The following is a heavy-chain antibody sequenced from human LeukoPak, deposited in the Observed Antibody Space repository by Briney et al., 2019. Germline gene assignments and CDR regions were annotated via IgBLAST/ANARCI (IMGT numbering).Heavy chain of an antibody. Sequence: GGSLRLSCAASGFTFSSYSMNWVRQAPGKGLEWVSRVNSDGSSTYYADSVKGRFTISRDNAKNTLYLQMNSLRAEDTAVYYCAKYSSGWYGGSFDIWGQGTMVTVSS. CDR1: GFTFSSYS. CDR3: AKYSSGWYGGSFDI. D-gene: IGHD6-19*01. CDR2: VNSDGSST. V-gene: IGHV3-74*01. J-gene: IGHJ3*02.